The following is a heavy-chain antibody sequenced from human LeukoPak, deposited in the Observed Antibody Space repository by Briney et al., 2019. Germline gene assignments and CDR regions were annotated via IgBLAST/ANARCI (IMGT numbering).Heavy chain of an antibody. CDR2: INPSGGST. Sequence: ASVKVSCKASGYTFTSYYMHWVRQAPGQGLEWMGIINPSGGSTSYAQKFQGRVTMTRDTSTSTVYMELSSLRSEDTAVYYCARDRGYYDSSGYPGVYAFDIWGQGTMVTVSS. V-gene: IGHV1-46*01. CDR3: ARDRGYYDSSGYPGVYAFDI. J-gene: IGHJ3*02. D-gene: IGHD3-22*01. CDR1: GYTFTSYY.